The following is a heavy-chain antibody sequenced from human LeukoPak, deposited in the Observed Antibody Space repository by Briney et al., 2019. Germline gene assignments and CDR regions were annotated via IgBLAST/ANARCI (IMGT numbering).Heavy chain of an antibody. J-gene: IGHJ6*02. CDR2: IYYSGST. V-gene: IGHV4-31*03. D-gene: IGHD6-19*01. CDR3: ARETHIAVAGTFYYYGMDV. CDR1: GGSISSGGYY. Sequence: SQTLSLTCTVSGGSISSGGYYWSWIRQHPGKGLEWIGYIYYSGSTYYNPSLKSRVTMSVDTSKNQFSLKLSSVTAADTAVYYCARETHIAVAGTFYYYGMDVWGQGTTVTVSS.